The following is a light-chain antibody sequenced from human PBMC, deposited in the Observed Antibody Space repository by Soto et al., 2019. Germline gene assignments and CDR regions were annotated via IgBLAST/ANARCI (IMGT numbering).Light chain of an antibody. Sequence: EIVLTQSPGTLSLSPGERATLSCRASQSVSSSYLAWYQQKPGQAPRLLIYGASSRATGIPDRFSGSGSGTYFTITISRLEPEDFAVYYCQQYGSSPTFGQGTKVEIK. V-gene: IGKV3-20*01. CDR2: GAS. J-gene: IGKJ1*01. CDR1: QSVSSSY. CDR3: QQYGSSPT.